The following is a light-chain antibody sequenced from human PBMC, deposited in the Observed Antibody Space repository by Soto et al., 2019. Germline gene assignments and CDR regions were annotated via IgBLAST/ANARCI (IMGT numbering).Light chain of an antibody. V-gene: IGLV2-14*01. CDR3: NSCTSSNTYV. Sequence: QSALTQPASVSGSPGQSITISCTGTSSDVGGDNFVSWYQQHPGKAPKLMIYDVNHRPSRIPDRFSGSKSGNTASLTISGLQAEDEADYYCNSCTSSNTYVFGTGTKVTVL. CDR1: SSDVGGDNF. J-gene: IGLJ1*01. CDR2: DVN.